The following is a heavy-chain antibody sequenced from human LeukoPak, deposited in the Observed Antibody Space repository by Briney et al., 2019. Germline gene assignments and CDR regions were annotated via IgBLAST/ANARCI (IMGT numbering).Heavy chain of an antibody. J-gene: IGHJ3*02. V-gene: IGHV3-11*04. CDR2: ISGRGSNI. CDR3: ARDSSGWIRAFDI. CDR1: GFIFSDYY. Sequence: PGGSLRLSCAASGFIFSDYYMSWIRQAPGKGLEWVAFISGRGSNIYYADSVKVRFTISRDNAKNSLFLQMNSLRAEDTAVYYCARDSSGWIRAFDIWGQGTMVTVSS. D-gene: IGHD6-25*01.